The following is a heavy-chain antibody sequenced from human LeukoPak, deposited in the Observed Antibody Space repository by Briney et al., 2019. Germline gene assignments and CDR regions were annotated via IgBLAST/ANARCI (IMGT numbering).Heavy chain of an antibody. CDR2: IYYSGST. CDR3: ARGGDGYENYGMDV. J-gene: IGHJ6*02. CDR1: GGXISSYY. V-gene: IGHV4-59*01. D-gene: IGHD5-12*01. Sequence: SETLSLTCTVSGGXISSYYWSWIRQPPGKGLEWSGYIYYSGSTNYNPSLKSRVTISVDTSKNQFSLKLSSVTAADTAVYYRARGGDGYENYGMDVWGQGTTVTVSS.